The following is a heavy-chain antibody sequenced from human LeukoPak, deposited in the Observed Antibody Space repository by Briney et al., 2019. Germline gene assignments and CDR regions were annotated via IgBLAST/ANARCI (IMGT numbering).Heavy chain of an antibody. D-gene: IGHD3-22*01. J-gene: IGHJ4*02. CDR2: ISYDGSNK. Sequence: GRSLRLSCAASGFTFSSYAMHWVRQAPGKGLEWVAVISYDGSNKYYADSVKGRFTISRDSSKNTLYLQMNSLRAEDTAVYYCAREFYDSSGYNDYWGQGTLVTVSS. CDR3: AREFYDSSGYNDY. V-gene: IGHV3-30-3*01. CDR1: GFTFSSYA.